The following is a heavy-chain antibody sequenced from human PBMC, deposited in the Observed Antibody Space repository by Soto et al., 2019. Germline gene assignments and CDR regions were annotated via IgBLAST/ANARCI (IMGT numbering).Heavy chain of an antibody. V-gene: IGHV4-31*03. D-gene: IGHD5-18*01. CDR1: GGSINSGGYC. Sequence: QVQLQESGPGLVKPSQTLSLTCTVSGGSINSGGYCWSWIRQHPGKGLDWIGCISYGGSTSYNPSLXSXXTISVDTSKTQFSLKLTSVTAADTAVYYCSRGILVWGQGALITVSS. CDR2: ISYGGST. CDR3: SRGILV. J-gene: IGHJ4*02.